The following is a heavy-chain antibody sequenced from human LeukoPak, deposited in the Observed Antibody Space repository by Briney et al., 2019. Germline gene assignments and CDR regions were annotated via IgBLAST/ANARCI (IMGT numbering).Heavy chain of an antibody. J-gene: IGHJ4*02. Sequence: VASVKVSCKASGYTFTGYYMHWVRQAPGQGLEWMGWINTNTGNPTYAQGFTGRFVFSLDTSVSTASLQISNLKAGDTAVYYCARDDSGYDTFFDYWGQGTLVTVSS. V-gene: IGHV7-4-1*02. D-gene: IGHD5-12*01. CDR2: INTNTGNP. CDR3: ARDDSGYDTFFDY. CDR1: GYTFTGYY.